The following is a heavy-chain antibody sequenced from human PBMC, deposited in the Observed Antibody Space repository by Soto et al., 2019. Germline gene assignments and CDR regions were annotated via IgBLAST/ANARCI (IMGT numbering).Heavy chain of an antibody. D-gene: IGHD4-17*01. CDR1: GASISSYF. CDR2: TYYSGST. Sequence: QVQLQESGPGLVKPSETLSLTCTVSGASISSYFWSWIRQSPGTGLEWLGYTYYSGSTNYNPSLKXRXTXXVDPSKNQFSLKLTSVTTADTAVYYCARGSYGDSYWGQGTLVTVSS. V-gene: IGHV4-59*01. CDR3: ARGSYGDSY. J-gene: IGHJ4*02.